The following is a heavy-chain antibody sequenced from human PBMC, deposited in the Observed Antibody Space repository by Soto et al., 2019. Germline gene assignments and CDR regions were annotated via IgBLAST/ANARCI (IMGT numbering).Heavy chain of an antibody. CDR3: AQHRGIAAAMDV. V-gene: IGHV3-30*18. CDR2: ISYDGSNK. CDR1: GVKFSGYG. J-gene: IGHJ6*02. D-gene: IGHD6-13*01. Sequence: GGLMRVCRAAAGVKFSGYGRHWVRKDPGKGLEWVAVISYDGSNKYYADSVKGRFTISRDNSKNTLYLQMNSLRAEDTAVYYCAQHRGIAAAMDVWGQGTTVTVSS.